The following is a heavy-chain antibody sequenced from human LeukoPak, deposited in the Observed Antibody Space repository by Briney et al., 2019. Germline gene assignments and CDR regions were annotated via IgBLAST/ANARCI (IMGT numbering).Heavy chain of an antibody. D-gene: IGHD3-16*02. CDR2: IIPIFGTA. J-gene: IGHJ4*02. V-gene: IGHV1-69*13. CDR3: ARTSYDYVWGSYRLFDY. CDR1: GGTFSSYA. Sequence: GASVKVSCKASGGTFSSYAISWVRQAPGPGLEWMGGIIPIFGTANYAQKFQGRVTLTADESTSTAYMELSSLRSEDTAVYYCARTSYDYVWGSYRLFDYWGQGTLVTVSS.